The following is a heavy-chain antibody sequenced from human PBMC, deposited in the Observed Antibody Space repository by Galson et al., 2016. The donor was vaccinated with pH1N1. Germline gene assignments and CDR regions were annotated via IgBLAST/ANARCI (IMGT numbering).Heavy chain of an antibody. CDR3: ARHSGDGYRYGSERYFDY. Sequence: QSGAEVKKPGESLKISCKGSGYSFTRYWIGWVRQMPGKGLEWMGIIFPGDSGTRYSPSFQGQVTISADKSISTAYLQWSSLKASETAMYYCARHSGDGYRYGSERYFDYWGQGTLVTVSS. J-gene: IGHJ4*02. D-gene: IGHD5-18*01. CDR2: IFPGDSGT. CDR1: GYSFTRYW. V-gene: IGHV5-51*01.